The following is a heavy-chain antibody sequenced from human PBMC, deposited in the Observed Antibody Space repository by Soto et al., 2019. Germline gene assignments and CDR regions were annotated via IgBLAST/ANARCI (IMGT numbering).Heavy chain of an antibody. CDR2: VFSSGST. J-gene: IGHJ6*03. Sequence: SETLSLTCTVSGGSISSYYWTWVRQCPGKGLEWIGYVFSSGSTNYNPSLESRVTISLDTSKNQFSLKVISVTAADTAVYYCARRGKKSFYYYMDVWGKGTTVTVSS. V-gene: IGHV4-59*08. CDR3: ARRGKKSFYYYMDV. CDR1: GGSISSYY.